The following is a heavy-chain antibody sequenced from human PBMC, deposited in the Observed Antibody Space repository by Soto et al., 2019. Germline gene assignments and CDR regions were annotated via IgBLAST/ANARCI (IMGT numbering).Heavy chain of an antibody. D-gene: IGHD2-2*01. CDR2: VSWNSEIV. J-gene: IGHJ4*02. CDR1: GFKFGDYA. V-gene: IGHV3-9*01. CDR3: AKESEYAPLHRDYYLDY. Sequence: EVQLVESGGGLVQPGRSLRLSCEASGFKFGDYAMHWVRQAPGKGLEWVSGVSWNSEIVGYADSVKGRFTISRDNSKNTVSLQMNSLRAEDTAVYYCAKESEYAPLHRDYYLDYWGQGILVTVSS.